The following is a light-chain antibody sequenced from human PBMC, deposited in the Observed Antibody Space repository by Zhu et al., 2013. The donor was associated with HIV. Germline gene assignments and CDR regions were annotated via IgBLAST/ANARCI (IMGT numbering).Light chain of an antibody. V-gene: IGKV2-28*01. Sequence: DIVMTQSPLSLPVTPGEPASISCRSSQSLLHSNGYTYLDWYLQKPGQSPQLLIYLGSNRASGVPDRFSGSGSGTDFTLKISRVEAEDVGVYYCMQRVETPWTVGQGTKVEIK. CDR2: LGS. J-gene: IGKJ1*01. CDR3: MQRVETPWT. CDR1: QSLLHSNGYTY.